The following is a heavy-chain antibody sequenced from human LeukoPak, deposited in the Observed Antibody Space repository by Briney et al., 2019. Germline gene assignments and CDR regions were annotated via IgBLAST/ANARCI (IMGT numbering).Heavy chain of an antibody. CDR1: GGSISSYY. Sequence: SETLSLTCTVSGGSISSYYWTWIRKTPGKGLEWIGYIYYDGSTNYNPSLKSRVTISLDTPKNQFSLKLSSVTAADTAVYYCARDGGYGSGSALWGQGTLITVSS. J-gene: IGHJ4*02. D-gene: IGHD3-10*01. V-gene: IGHV4-59*13. CDR2: IYYDGST. CDR3: ARDGGYGSGSAL.